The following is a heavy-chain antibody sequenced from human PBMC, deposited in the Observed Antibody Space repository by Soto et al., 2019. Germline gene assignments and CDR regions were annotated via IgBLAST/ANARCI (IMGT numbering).Heavy chain of an antibody. J-gene: IGHJ4*02. V-gene: IGHV4-34*01. D-gene: IGHD6-19*01. CDR3: ARGLTSIAVAVFDY. CDR2: INHSGST. Sequence: SETLSLTCAVYGGSFSGYYWSWIRQPPGKGLEWIGEINHSGSTNYNPSLKSRVTISVDTSKNQFSLKLSSVTAADTAVYYCARGLTSIAVAVFDYWGQGTLVTVSS. CDR1: GGSFSGYY.